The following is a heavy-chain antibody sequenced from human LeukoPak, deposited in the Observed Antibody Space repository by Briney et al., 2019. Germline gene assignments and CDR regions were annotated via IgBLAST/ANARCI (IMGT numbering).Heavy chain of an antibody. J-gene: IGHJ4*02. Sequence: GGSLRLSCAASGFTFDDYGMSWVRQAPGKGLEWVSVIYRGGSTYYADSVKGRFTISRDNSKNTLSLQMNSLRAVDTAVYYCARQRLNYYDSSGPFDYWGQGILVTVSS. CDR1: GFTFDDYG. D-gene: IGHD3-22*01. CDR3: ARQRLNYYDSSGPFDY. CDR2: IYRGGST. V-gene: IGHV3-66*04.